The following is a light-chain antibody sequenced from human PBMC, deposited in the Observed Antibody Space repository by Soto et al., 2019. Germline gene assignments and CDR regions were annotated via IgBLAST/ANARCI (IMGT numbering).Light chain of an antibody. Sequence: QSALTQPPSASGSPGQSVTISCTGTSSDVGGYNYVSWYQHHPGKGPKLMIYEVSKRTSGVPDRFSGSKSGNTASLTVAGLQAEDEAEYYCSLFAGSNTVFGGGTKLTVL. CDR2: EVS. V-gene: IGLV2-8*01. CDR3: SLFAGSNTV. CDR1: SSDVGGYNY. J-gene: IGLJ2*01.